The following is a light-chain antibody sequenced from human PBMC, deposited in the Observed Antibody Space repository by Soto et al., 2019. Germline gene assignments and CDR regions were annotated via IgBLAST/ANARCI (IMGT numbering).Light chain of an antibody. CDR3: QQYNKWPLT. CDR2: GAS. J-gene: IGKJ1*01. V-gene: IGKV3-20*01. Sequence: DIVLTQSPGTLSLSPGERATLSCRASQSVSSNYLAWYQQKPGQAPRLLIYGASTRATGVPDRFSGSGSGTDFTLTISRLEPEDFAVYHCQQYNKWPLTFGQGTKVDIK. CDR1: QSVSSNY.